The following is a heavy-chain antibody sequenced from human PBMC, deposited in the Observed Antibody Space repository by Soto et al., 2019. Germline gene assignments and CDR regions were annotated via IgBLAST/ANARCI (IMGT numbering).Heavy chain of an antibody. J-gene: IGHJ5*02. V-gene: IGHV4-4*07. Sequence: SGTLSLTCTVSGGSITDYSWVWIRQPAGKGLEWIGRIFSSGSTNYNPSLKGRITMSLDTSKNQFSLKLNSATATDTAVYFCARDQGVVVTADNWFDPWGQGILVTVSS. CDR3: ARDQGVVVTADNWFDP. CDR2: IFSSGST. D-gene: IGHD2-21*02. CDR1: GGSITDYS.